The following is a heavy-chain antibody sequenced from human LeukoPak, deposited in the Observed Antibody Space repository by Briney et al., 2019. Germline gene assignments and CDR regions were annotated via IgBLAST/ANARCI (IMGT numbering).Heavy chain of an antibody. CDR2: IIPIFGTG. Sequence: SVKVSCKASGGTFSSYAISWVRHAPGQGLEWMGGIIPIFGTGNYAQKFQGRVTITTDESTSTAYMELSSLRSEDTAVYYCARAPCGGDCYSGAFDIWGQGTMVTVSS. V-gene: IGHV1-69*05. CDR1: GGTFSSYA. J-gene: IGHJ3*02. CDR3: ARAPCGGDCYSGAFDI. D-gene: IGHD2-21*02.